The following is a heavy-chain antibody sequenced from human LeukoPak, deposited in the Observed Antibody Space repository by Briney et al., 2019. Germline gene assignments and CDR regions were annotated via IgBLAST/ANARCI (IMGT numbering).Heavy chain of an antibody. Sequence: ASVKVSCKASGYTFTSYDINWVRQATGQGLEWMGWMNPNSGNTGYAQKFQGRVTMTRNTSISTAYMELSSLRSEDTAVYYCARGHLSTYDSSGYYYGFDYWGQGTLVTVSS. CDR1: GYTFTSYD. D-gene: IGHD3-22*01. CDR3: ARGHLSTYDSSGYYYGFDY. CDR2: MNPNSGNT. J-gene: IGHJ4*02. V-gene: IGHV1-8*01.